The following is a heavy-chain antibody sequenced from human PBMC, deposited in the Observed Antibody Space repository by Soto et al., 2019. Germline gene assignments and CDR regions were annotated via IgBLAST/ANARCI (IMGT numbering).Heavy chain of an antibody. CDR2: IIPIFGTA. J-gene: IGHJ3*02. CDR3: ARGPMTTVTGLDAFDI. D-gene: IGHD4-17*01. CDR1: GGTFSSYA. V-gene: IGHV1-69*01. Sequence: QVQLVQSGAEVKKPGSSVKVSCKASGGTFSSYAISWVRQAPGQGLEWMGGIIPIFGTANYAQKFQGRVTITADESTSTAYMELSSLRSEDTAVYYCARGPMTTVTGLDAFDIWGQGPMVTVSS.